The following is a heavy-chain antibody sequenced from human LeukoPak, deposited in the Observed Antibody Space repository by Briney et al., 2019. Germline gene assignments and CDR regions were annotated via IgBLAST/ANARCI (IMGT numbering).Heavy chain of an antibody. D-gene: IGHD3-10*01. CDR2: ISYDGSNQ. J-gene: IGHJ4*02. V-gene: IGHV3-30-3*01. Sequence: SGGSLRLSCAASGFAFSSYAMHWVRQAPGKGLEWVAAISYDGSNQYFVDSVKGRFTISRDNSRNTLYLQMNSLRPEDTALYYRARDSRSYSTGTEYWGQGTLVTVSS. CDR3: ARDSRSYSTGTEY. CDR1: GFAFSSYA.